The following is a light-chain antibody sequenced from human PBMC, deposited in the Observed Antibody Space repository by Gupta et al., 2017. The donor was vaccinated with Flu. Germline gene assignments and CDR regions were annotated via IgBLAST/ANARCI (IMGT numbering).Light chain of an antibody. CDR1: ESIRNT. Sequence: QFSPSPSSLSVSVGDRVTITCRASESIRNTLNWYHQKPGKAPKLLIYAASSWQSGVPSRFSGSGSGTDFTLTINSLQPEDFATYYGQPTAGGPRFTCGHGTTVDIK. V-gene: IGKV1-39*01. CDR3: QPTAGGPRFT. J-gene: IGKJ3*01. CDR2: AAS.